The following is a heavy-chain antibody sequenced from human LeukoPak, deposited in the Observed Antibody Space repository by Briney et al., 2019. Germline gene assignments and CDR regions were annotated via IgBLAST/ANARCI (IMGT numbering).Heavy chain of an antibody. J-gene: IGHJ4*02. CDR3: ARFSLPGSVGATNVDY. CDR2: IYYSGST. D-gene: IGHD1-26*01. CDR1: GGSISSSSYY. V-gene: IGHV4-39*01. Sequence: SETLSLTCTVSGGSISSSSYYWGWIRQPPGKGLEWIGSIYYSGSTYYNPSLKSRVTISVDTSKNQFSLKLSSVTAADTAVYYCARFSLPGSVGATNVDYWGQGTLVTVSS.